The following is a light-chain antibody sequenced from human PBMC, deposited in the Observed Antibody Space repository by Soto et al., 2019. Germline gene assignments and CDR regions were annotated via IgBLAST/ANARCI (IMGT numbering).Light chain of an antibody. V-gene: IGKV1-9*01. J-gene: IGKJ3*01. CDR1: QGISSY. Sequence: IQLTQSPSFLSASVGDRVTITCRASQGISSYLAWYQQKPGKAPKLLIYAASTLQSGVPSRFSGSGSGTDLTLTISSLQPEDFATYYCHQLNSYPLFTFGPGTNVDIK. CDR2: AAS. CDR3: HQLNSYPLFT.